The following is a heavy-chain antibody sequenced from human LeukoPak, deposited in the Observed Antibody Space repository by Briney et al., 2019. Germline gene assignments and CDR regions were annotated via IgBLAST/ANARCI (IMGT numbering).Heavy chain of an antibody. V-gene: IGHV4-4*07. J-gene: IGHJ5*02. CDR2: IYTSGST. Sequence: SETLSLTCTASGGSISSYYWSWIRQPAGKGLEWIGRIYTSGSTNYNPSLKSRVTMSVDTSKNQFSLKLSSVTAADTAVYYCAREHYDILTGYPNWFDPWGQGTLVTVSS. CDR3: AREHYDILTGYPNWFDP. CDR1: GGSISSYY. D-gene: IGHD3-9*01.